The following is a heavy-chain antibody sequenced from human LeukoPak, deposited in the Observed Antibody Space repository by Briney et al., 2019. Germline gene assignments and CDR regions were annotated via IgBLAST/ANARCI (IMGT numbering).Heavy chain of an antibody. D-gene: IGHD2-8*01. Sequence: GGSLRLSCAASGFTFSSYSMNWVRQAPGKGLEWVSSISSSSYIYYADSVKGRFTISRDNAKNSLYLQMNSLRAEDTAVYYCARCMRIIEFDYWGQGTLVTVSS. CDR2: ISSSSYI. J-gene: IGHJ4*02. V-gene: IGHV3-21*01. CDR1: GFTFSSYS. CDR3: ARCMRIIEFDY.